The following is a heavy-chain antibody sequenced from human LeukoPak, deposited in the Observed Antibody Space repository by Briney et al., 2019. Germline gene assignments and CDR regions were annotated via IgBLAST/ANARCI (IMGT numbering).Heavy chain of an antibody. D-gene: IGHD2-15*01. J-gene: IGHJ4*02. V-gene: IGHV3-48*03. Sequence: GGSLRLSCTVSEFTFSSYEMNWVRQAPGKGLEWVSYISSSGSTVYYADSVKGRFTISRDNSKNTLYLQMNSLRDEDTAVYYCAKDRGGGSCNFDYWGQGTLVTVSS. CDR3: AKDRGGGSCNFDY. CDR1: EFTFSSYE. CDR2: ISSSGSTV.